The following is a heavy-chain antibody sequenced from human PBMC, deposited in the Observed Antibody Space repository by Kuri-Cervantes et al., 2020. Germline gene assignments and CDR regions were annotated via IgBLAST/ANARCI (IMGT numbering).Heavy chain of an antibody. D-gene: IGHD4-23*01. CDR2: INPNSGGT. J-gene: IGHJ6*02. CDR1: GYTFTSYD. Sequence: ASVKVSCKASGYTFTSYDINWVRQATGQGLEWMGWINPNSGGTNYAQKFQGWVTMTRDTSISTAYMELSSLRSEDTAVYYCARLGLLPTGGNSGDYYYYYGMDVWGQGTTVTVSS. CDR3: ARLGLLPTGGNSGDYYYYYGMDV. V-gene: IGHV1-2*04.